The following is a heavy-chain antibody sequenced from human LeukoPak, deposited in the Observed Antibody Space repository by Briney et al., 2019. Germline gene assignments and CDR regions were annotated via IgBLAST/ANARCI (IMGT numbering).Heavy chain of an antibody. CDR1: GYTFTSYY. D-gene: IGHD3-22*01. J-gene: IGHJ4*02. V-gene: IGHV1-46*01. Sequence: ASVTVSCKASGYTFTSYYMHWVRQAPGQGLEWMGIINPSGGSTSYAQKFQGRVTMTRDTSTSTVYMELSSLRSEDTAVYYCARGGKYYDSSGRGYFDYWGQGTLVTVSS. CDR2: INPSGGST. CDR3: ARGGKYYDSSGRGYFDY.